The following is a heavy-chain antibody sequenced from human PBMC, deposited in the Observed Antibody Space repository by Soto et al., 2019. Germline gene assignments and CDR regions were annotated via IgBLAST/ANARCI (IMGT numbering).Heavy chain of an antibody. CDR3: ARGGYYDNTWGKLSHYGLDV. CDR2: ISPYNDYT. D-gene: IGHD3-16*01. CDR1: GYTFIRYG. Sequence: QVQLVQSAAEVKKPGASVKVSCKASGYTFIRYGITWVRQAPGQGLEWMGWISPYNDYTIYAQKLQGRGTMTTDTSPRTTYMELRSLKSDDTAMYYCARGGYYDNTWGKLSHYGLDVW. J-gene: IGHJ6*01. V-gene: IGHV1-18*01.